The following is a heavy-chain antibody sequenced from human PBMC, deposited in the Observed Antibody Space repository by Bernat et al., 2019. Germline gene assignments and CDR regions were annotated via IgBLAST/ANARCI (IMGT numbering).Heavy chain of an antibody. V-gene: IGHV3-15*01. D-gene: IGHD1-26*01. CDR3: TTGATH. Sequence: EAQLVESGGGLVKPGGSLRLSCAASGFTFSEAWMYWVHQAPGKGLEWVARFKSKIDGGTIDYAAPVKGRFTIARDDLRSTLYLQMNSLKTEDTAVYYCTTGATHWGQGTLVTVSS. CDR2: FKSKIDGGTI. CDR1: GFTFSEAW. J-gene: IGHJ4*02.